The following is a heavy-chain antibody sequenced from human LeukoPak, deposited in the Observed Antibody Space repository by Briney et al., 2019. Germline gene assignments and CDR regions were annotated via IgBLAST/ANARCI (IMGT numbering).Heavy chain of an antibody. Sequence: SETLSLTCTVSGGSISSSSYYWGWIRQPPGKGLEWIGSIYYSGSTYYNPSLKSRVTISVDTSKNQFSLKLSFVTAADTAVYYCARRWFTGTTSHFDYWGQGTLVTVSS. J-gene: IGHJ4*02. V-gene: IGHV4-39*01. D-gene: IGHD1-7*01. CDR2: IYYSGST. CDR1: GGSISSSSYY. CDR3: ARRWFTGTTSHFDY.